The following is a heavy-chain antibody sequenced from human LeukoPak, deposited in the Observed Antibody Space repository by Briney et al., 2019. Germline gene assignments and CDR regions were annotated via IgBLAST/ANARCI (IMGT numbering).Heavy chain of an antibody. D-gene: IGHD6-19*01. J-gene: IGHJ5*02. Sequence: ASVKVSCKASGYTFTSYAMHWVRQAPGKGLDWMDWINAGNGNTKYSQKFQGRVTITRDTSASKAYMELSSLRSEDTAVYYCARDRAVAGTRWFDPWGQGTLVTVSS. CDR2: INAGNGNT. CDR3: ARDRAVAGTRWFDP. V-gene: IGHV1-3*01. CDR1: GYTFTSYA.